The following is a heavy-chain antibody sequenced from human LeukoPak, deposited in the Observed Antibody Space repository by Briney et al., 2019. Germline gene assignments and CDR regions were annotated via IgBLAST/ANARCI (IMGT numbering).Heavy chain of an antibody. D-gene: IGHD2-2*01. Sequence: GGSLRLSCAASGFTFSSYAMSWVRQAPVKGLEWVSGIRGSGDITYYADSEKGRFTIPRDNFKNTLYLQMNSLRAEDTAVYYCARTRIVCTSVSCPGGGFDYWGHGTLVTVSS. J-gene: IGHJ4*01. CDR1: GFTFSSYA. V-gene: IGHV3-23*01. CDR2: IRGSGDIT. CDR3: ARTRIVCTSVSCPGGGFDY.